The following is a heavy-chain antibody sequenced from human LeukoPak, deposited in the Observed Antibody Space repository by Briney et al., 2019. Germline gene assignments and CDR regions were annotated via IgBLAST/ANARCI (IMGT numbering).Heavy chain of an antibody. CDR2: IYYSGST. V-gene: IGHV4-59*01. Sequence: SETLSLACAVYGGSFSGYYWSWIRQPPGKGLEWIGYIYYSGSTNYNPSLKSRVTMSVDTSKNQFSLRLSSVTAADTAVYYCARVSDGQIDRHFDYWGQGTLVTVSS. J-gene: IGHJ4*02. CDR3: ARVSDGQIDRHFDY. CDR1: GGSFSGYY. D-gene: IGHD2/OR15-2a*01.